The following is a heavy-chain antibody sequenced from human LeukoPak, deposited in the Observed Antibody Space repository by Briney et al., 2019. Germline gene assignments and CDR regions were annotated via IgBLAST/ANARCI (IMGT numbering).Heavy chain of an antibody. Sequence: KPGGSLRLSCAAPGFTFSSYSMNWVRQAPGKGLEWVSSISSSSSYIYYADSVKGRFTISRDNAKNSLYLQMNSLRAEDTAVYYCARGDDYGDYEGAFDIWGQGTMVTVSS. CDR2: ISSSSSYI. CDR3: ARGDDYGDYEGAFDI. D-gene: IGHD4-17*01. V-gene: IGHV3-21*01. J-gene: IGHJ3*02. CDR1: GFTFSSYS.